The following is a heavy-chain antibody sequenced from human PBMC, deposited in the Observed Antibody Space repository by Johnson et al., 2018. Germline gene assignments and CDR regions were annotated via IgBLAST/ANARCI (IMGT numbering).Heavy chain of an antibody. Sequence: QVQLVESGAEVKKXGSSVKVSCKASGGTFSSYAISWVRQAPGQGLEWMGGIIPIFGTANYAQKFQGRVTITADESTSTAYMELSSLRSEETAVYYWARVPGTTYGMDVWGQGTTVTVSS. CDR3: ARVPGTTYGMDV. CDR1: GGTFSSYA. J-gene: IGHJ6*02. D-gene: IGHD1-1*01. CDR2: IIPIFGTA. V-gene: IGHV1-69*01.